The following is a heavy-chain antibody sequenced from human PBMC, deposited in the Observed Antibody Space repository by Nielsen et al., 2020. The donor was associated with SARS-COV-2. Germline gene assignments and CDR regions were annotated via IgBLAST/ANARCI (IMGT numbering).Heavy chain of an antibody. CDR2: ISYDGSNK. J-gene: IGHJ6*02. CDR3: AKDTRITMVRGVHGGMDV. Sequence: GESLKISCAASGFTFSSYGMHWVRQAPGKGLEWVAVISYDGSNKYYADSVKGRFTISRDNSKNTLYLQMNSLRAGDTAVYYCAKDTRITMVRGVHGGMDVWGQGTTVTVSS. D-gene: IGHD3-10*01. CDR1: GFTFSSYG. V-gene: IGHV3-30*18.